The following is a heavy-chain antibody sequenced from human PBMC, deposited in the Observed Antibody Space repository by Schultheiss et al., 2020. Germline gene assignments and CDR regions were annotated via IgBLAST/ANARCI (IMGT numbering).Heavy chain of an antibody. CDR2: ISSSSSYI. Sequence: GGSLRLSCAASGFTFSSYAMHWVRQAPGKGLEWVSSISSSSSYIYYADSVKGRFTISRDNSKNTLYLQMNSLRAEDTAVYYCARDMTTVTKDYWGQGTLVTVSS. CDR3: ARDMTTVTKDY. D-gene: IGHD4-17*01. V-gene: IGHV3-21*01. J-gene: IGHJ4*02. CDR1: GFTFSSYA.